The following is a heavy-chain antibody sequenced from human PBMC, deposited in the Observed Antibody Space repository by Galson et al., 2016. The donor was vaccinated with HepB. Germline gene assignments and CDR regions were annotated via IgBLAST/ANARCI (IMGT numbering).Heavy chain of an antibody. CDR2: MNPNNGKT. J-gene: IGHJ4*02. CDR3: ARGRNWIYHY. V-gene: IGHV1-8*01. D-gene: IGHD1-7*01. Sequence: SVKVSCKASGYTFTNYEINWVRQATGQGLEWMGWMNPNNGKTGYAQKFQGRVTLTRNTSTNTAYMELSSLRSEDTAVYYCARGRNWIYHYWGQGTLVTVSS. CDR1: GYTFTNYE.